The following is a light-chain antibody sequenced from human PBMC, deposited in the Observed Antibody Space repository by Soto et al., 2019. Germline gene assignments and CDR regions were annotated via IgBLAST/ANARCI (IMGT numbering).Light chain of an antibody. V-gene: IGLV1-40*01. Sequence: QSVLTQPPSLSGAPGQRVTISCTGSRSNIGAGYDVHWYQHLPGTAPKVLIFDNSNRPSGVPDRFSGAKSGTSASLAITGLQAEDEAVYYCHSYDVSLRGPAFGGGTKVTVL. CDR2: DNS. CDR3: HSYDVSLRGPA. CDR1: RSNIGAGYD. J-gene: IGLJ2*01.